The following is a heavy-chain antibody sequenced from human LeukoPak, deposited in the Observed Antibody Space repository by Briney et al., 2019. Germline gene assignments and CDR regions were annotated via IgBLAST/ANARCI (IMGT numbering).Heavy chain of an antibody. Sequence: ASVKVSCKASGYTFTGYYMHWVRQAPGQGLEWMGWINPNSGGTNYAQKLQGRVTMTTDTSTSTAYMELRSLRSDDTAVYYCARTYYYGSGSSGQFDPWGQGTLVTVSS. CDR1: GYTFTGYY. CDR2: INPNSGGT. CDR3: ARTYYYGSGSSGQFDP. J-gene: IGHJ5*02. D-gene: IGHD3-10*01. V-gene: IGHV1-2*02.